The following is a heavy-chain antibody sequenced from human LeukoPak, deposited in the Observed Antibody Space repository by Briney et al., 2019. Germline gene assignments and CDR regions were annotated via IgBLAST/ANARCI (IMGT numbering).Heavy chain of an antibody. D-gene: IGHD1-7*01. CDR3: ARDARRGVELKAFDI. V-gene: IGHV1-69*13. CDR2: IIPIFGTA. Sequence: GASVNVACKASGGTFSSYAIRWVRQAPGQGLEWMGGIIPIFGTANYAQKFQGRVTITADESTSTAYMELSSLRSEDTAVYYCARDARRGVELKAFDIWGQGTMVTVSS. CDR1: GGTFSSYA. J-gene: IGHJ3*02.